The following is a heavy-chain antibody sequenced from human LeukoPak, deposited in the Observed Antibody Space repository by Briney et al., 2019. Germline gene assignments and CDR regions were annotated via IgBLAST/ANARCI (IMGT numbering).Heavy chain of an antibody. CDR1: GYTFTSYD. J-gene: IGHJ6*03. D-gene: IGHD3-3*01. Sequence: ASVKVSCKASGYTFTSYDINWVRQATGQGLEWMGWMNPNSGNTGYAQKFQGRVTMTRNTAISTAYMELSSLRSEDTAVYSCASSTTQYYDFWSGYYPTYYMDVWGKGTTVTVSS. CDR3: ASSTTQYYDFWSGYYPTYYMDV. V-gene: IGHV1-8*01. CDR2: MNPNSGNT.